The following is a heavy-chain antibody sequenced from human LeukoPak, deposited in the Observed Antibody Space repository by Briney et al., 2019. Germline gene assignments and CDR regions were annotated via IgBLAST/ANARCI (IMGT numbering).Heavy chain of an antibody. CDR3: ARNGSLYGDLDY. CDR2: INSDGSST. D-gene: IGHD4-17*01. CDR1: GFTFSSYW. V-gene: IGHV3-74*01. Sequence: GGSLRLSCAASGFTFSSYWMHWVRQAPGKGLVWVSRINSDGSSTSYADSVKGRFTISRDSAKNTLYLQMNSLRAEDTAVYYCARNGSLYGDLDYWGQGTLVTVSS. J-gene: IGHJ4*02.